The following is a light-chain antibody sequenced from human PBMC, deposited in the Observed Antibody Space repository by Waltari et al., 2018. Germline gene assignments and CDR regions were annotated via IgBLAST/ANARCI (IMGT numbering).Light chain of an antibody. CDR1: QSISSGY. Sequence: EIVLTQYPGSLSLSPGERATLSCRASQSISSGYLAWYQQKLGQAPRLLIYGSSSRATGIPDRFSGSGSGTDFTLTISRLEPEDFAVYYCQQYDSSPRTFGQGTKVEVK. J-gene: IGKJ1*01. CDR3: QQYDSSPRT. CDR2: GSS. V-gene: IGKV3-20*01.